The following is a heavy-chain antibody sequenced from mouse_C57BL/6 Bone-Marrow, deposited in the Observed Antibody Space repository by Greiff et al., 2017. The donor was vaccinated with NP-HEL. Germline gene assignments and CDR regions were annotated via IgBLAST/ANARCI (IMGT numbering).Heavy chain of an antibody. CDR3: ITTVVDWYFDV. CDR1: GYSFTDYT. V-gene: IGHV1-39*01. J-gene: IGHJ1*03. Sequence: EVKLQESGPELVKPGASVKISCKASGYSFTDYTMNWVKQSHGKSLEWIGVINPNYGTTSYNQKFKGKATLTVDQSSSTAYMQLNSLTSEDSAVYYCITTVVDWYFDVWGTGTTVTVSS. D-gene: IGHD1-1*01. CDR2: INPNYGTT.